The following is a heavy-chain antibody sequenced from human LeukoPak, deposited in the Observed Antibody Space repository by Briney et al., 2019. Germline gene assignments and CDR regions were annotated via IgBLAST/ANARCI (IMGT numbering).Heavy chain of an antibody. CDR1: GFTFSSYW. Sequence: GGSLRLSCAASGFTFSSYWMSWVRRAPGKGLEWVANIKQDGSEKYYVDSVKGRFTISRDNAKNSLYLQMNSLRAEDTAVYYCARDQRYCSSSSCPWEPFDYWGQGTLVTVSS. CDR2: IKQDGSEK. D-gene: IGHD2-2*01. V-gene: IGHV3-7*05. CDR3: ARDQRYCSSSSCPWEPFDY. J-gene: IGHJ4*02.